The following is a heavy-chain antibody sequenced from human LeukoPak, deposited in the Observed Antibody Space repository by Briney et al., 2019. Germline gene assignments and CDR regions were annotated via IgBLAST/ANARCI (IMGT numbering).Heavy chain of an antibody. CDR3: AILQKTVTRNWFDP. D-gene: IGHD4-17*01. CDR1: GGSISSSSYY. J-gene: IGHJ5*02. V-gene: IGHV4-39*07. Sequence: PSETLSLTCTVSGGSISSSSYYWGWIRQPPGKGLEWIGSIYYSGSTYYNPSLKSRVTISVDTSKNQFSLKLSSVTAADTAVYYCAILQKTVTRNWFDPWGQGTLVTVSS. CDR2: IYYSGST.